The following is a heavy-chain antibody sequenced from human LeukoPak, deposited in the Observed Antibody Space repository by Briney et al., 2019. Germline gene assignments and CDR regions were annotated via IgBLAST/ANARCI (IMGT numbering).Heavy chain of an antibody. Sequence: GVSLRLSCAASGFTFANYAMDWVRQGPGKGLEWVSNISDSGSTTYYADSVRGRFTISRDNAKNTLYLQVNSLRGEDTAVYDSAKGCGVVVCGVRSLLYYGMDVWGEGTTVTV. D-gene: IGHD2-15*01. J-gene: IGHJ6*01. CDR1: GFTFANYA. CDR3: AKGCGVVVCGVRSLLYYGMDV. CDR2: ISDSGSTT. V-gene: IGHV3-23*01.